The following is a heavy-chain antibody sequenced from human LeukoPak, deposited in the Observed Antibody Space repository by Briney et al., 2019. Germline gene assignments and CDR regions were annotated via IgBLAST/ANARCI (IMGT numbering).Heavy chain of an antibody. J-gene: IGHJ4*02. V-gene: IGHV6-1*01. D-gene: IGHD2-2*01. CDR1: GDSVSSNSAA. Sequence: SQTLSLTCAISGDSVSSNSAAWNWIRQSPSRGLEWLGRTYYRSKWSSDYAISVKSRITINPDTSKNQFSLHLNSVTPEDTAVYYCARDQCSSSTCYPNFDSWGLGTLVTVSS. CDR2: TYYRSKWSS. CDR3: ARDQCSSSTCYPNFDS.